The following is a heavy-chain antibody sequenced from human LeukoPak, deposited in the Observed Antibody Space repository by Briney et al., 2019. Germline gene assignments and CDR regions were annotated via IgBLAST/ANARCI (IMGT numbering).Heavy chain of an antibody. V-gene: IGHV3-7*01. CDR1: GFTFRKYW. Sequence: GGSLRLSCAASGFTFRKYWMSWVRQAPGKGLEWVANMNQDGGEKNYVDSVKGRFTISRDNARNSLYLQMNSLTVDDTAVYYCARDLGYSSFDYWGQGALVTVSS. CDR3: ARDLGYSSFDY. D-gene: IGHD2-15*01. J-gene: IGHJ4*02. CDR2: MNQDGGEK.